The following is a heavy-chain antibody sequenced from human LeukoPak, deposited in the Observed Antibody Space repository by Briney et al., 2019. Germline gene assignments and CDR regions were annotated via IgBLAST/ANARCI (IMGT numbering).Heavy chain of an antibody. D-gene: IGHD3-10*01. CDR3: ARGGRRITMVRGVMGCDY. V-gene: IGHV1-2*02. CDR2: INPNSGGT. Sequence: ASVTVSCKASGYTFTGYYMHWVRQAPGQGLEWMGWINPNSGGTNYAQKFQGRVTMTRDTSISTAYMELSRLRSDDTAVYYCARGGRRITMVRGVMGCDYWGQGTLVTVSS. CDR1: GYTFTGYY. J-gene: IGHJ4*02.